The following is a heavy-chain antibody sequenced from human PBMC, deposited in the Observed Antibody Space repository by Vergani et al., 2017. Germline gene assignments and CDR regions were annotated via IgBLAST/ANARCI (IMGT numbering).Heavy chain of an antibody. Sequence: QVQLVPSGAEVKKPGASVKVSCWASGYTFIEYDIDWVRQAAGQGLEWMGWMNPKSGNSGFAQKFQGRVTMTRDTSISTAYMELNSLTSEDTAVYYCARAPGRRCSGGSCYSSFRWFDPWGQGTLVTVFS. CDR3: ARAPGRRCSGGSCYSSFRWFDP. D-gene: IGHD2-15*01. CDR1: GYTFIEYD. V-gene: IGHV1-8*01. CDR2: MNPKSGNS. J-gene: IGHJ5*02.